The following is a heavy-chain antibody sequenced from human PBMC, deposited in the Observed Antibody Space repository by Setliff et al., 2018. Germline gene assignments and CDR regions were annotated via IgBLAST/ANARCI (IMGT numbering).Heavy chain of an antibody. CDR1: GGAVSGFY. CDR3: ARVEEFYYDRSGYYASDAFGL. CDR2: ISHNGRV. D-gene: IGHD3-22*01. J-gene: IGHJ3*01. V-gene: IGHV4-34*01. Sequence: SETLSLTCDIKGGAVSGFYWSWIRQTPGKDLEWIGEISHNGRVSSSPSLKSRVTISVDRAKNHFSLKLTSVTAADTAMYYCARVEEFYYDRSGYYASDAFGLWGQGTMVTVSS.